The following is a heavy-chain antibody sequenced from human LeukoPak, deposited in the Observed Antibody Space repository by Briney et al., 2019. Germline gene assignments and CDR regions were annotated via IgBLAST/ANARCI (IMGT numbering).Heavy chain of an antibody. CDR3: ACLTTADAFDI. D-gene: IGHD3-22*01. CDR2: IYTSGST. CDR1: GGSISSGSNY. J-gene: IGHJ3*02. V-gene: IGHV4-61*02. Sequence: PSETLSLTCTVSGGSISSGSNYWSWIRQPAGKGLEWIERIYTSGSTNYNPSLKSRSTISVDTSKNQFSLKLSSVTAADTAVYYCACLTTADAFDIWGQGTMVTVSS.